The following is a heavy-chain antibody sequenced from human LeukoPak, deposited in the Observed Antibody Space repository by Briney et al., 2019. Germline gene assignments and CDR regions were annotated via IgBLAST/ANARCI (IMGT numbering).Heavy chain of an antibody. CDR1: GFTFSSYW. CDR2: IKQDGSEK. D-gene: IGHD2-2*01. V-gene: IGHV3-7*01. CDR3: ARMGYCSSTSCSLHAFDI. Sequence: GGSLRLSCAASGFTFSSYWMSWVRQAPGKGLEWVANIKQDGSEKYYVDSVKGRFTISRDNAKNSLYLQMNSLRAEDMAVYYCARMGYCSSTSCSLHAFDIWGQGTMVTVSS. J-gene: IGHJ3*02.